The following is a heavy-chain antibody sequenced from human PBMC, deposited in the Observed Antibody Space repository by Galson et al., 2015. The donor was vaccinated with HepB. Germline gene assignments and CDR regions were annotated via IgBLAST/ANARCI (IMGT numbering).Heavy chain of an antibody. CDR2: INPNSGGT. CDR1: GYTFTGYY. CDR3: ARDLGGATHLFFDY. V-gene: IGHV1-2*02. J-gene: IGHJ4*02. Sequence: SVKVSCKASGYTFTGYYMHWVRQAPGQGLEWMGWINPNSGGTNYAQKFQGRVTMTRDTSISTAYMELSRLRSDDTAVYYCARDLGGATHLFFDYWGQGTLVTVSS. D-gene: IGHD1-26*01.